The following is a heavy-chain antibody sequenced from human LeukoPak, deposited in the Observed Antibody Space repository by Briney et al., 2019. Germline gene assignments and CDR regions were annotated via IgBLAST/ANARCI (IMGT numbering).Heavy chain of an antibody. Sequence: GWSLRLSCAASGFTFSSYAMHWVRQAPGKGLEWVSLISGDGGSTYYADSVKGRFTISRDNSKNSLYLQMNSLRTEDTALYYCAKDYSSLEYFQHWGQGTLVTVSS. CDR2: ISGDGGST. D-gene: IGHD6-19*01. CDR3: AKDYSSLEYFQH. J-gene: IGHJ1*01. V-gene: IGHV3-43*02. CDR1: GFTFSSYA.